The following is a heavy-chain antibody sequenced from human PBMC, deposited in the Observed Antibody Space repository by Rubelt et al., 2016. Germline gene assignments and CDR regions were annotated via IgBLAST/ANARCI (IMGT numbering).Heavy chain of an antibody. CDR2: IYYSGST. CDR1: GGSISSYY. CDR3: ARRIQEDWGDYAFDI. D-gene: IGHD3-16*01. J-gene: IGHJ3*02. V-gene: IGHV4-59*12. Sequence: QVQLQESGPGLVNPSETLSLTCTVSGGSISSYYWSWIRQPPGKGLEWIGYIYYSGSTNYNPSLKSRVTISVDTSKTQFSLKLSSVTAADTAVYYCARRIQEDWGDYAFDIWGQGTMVTVSS.